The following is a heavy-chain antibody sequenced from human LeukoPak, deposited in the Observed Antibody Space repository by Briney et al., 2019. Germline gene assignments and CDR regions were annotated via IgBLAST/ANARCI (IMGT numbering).Heavy chain of an antibody. V-gene: IGHV1-2*02. CDR1: GYTFTGYY. D-gene: IGHD3-3*01. CDR3: ARETGRITIFGVVTRNNWFDP. Sequence: ASVKVSCKASGYTFTGYYMHWVRQAPGQGLEWMGWINPNSGGTNYAQKFQGRVTMTRDTSISTAYMELSRLRSDDTAVYYCARETGRITIFGVVTRNNWFDPWGQGTLVTVSS. J-gene: IGHJ5*02. CDR2: INPNSGGT.